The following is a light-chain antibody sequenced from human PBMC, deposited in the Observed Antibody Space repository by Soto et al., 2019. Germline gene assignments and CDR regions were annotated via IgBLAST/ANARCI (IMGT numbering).Light chain of an antibody. CDR3: QQFNSSPYT. CDR2: EAS. V-gene: IGKV1-5*03. Sequence: DLQMTPSPSSLSASVGDRVTITCRASQSIVTWLAWYQQKPGKAPKLLIYEASNLESGVPSRFSGTGSGTEFTLTISSLQPDDSAAYYCQQFNSSPYTFGQGTTVEIK. CDR1: QSIVTW. J-gene: IGKJ2*01.